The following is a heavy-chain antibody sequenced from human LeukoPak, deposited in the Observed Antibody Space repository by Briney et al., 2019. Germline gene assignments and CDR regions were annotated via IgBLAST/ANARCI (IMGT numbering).Heavy chain of an antibody. CDR2: IRGSGGTT. CDR1: GFTFKNYA. D-gene: IGHD3-16*02. Sequence: GGSLRLSCTPYGFTFKNYAMAWVRQAPGKGLDWVSGIRGSGGTTYYAGSVKGRFTISRDNSNNFLFLDMNSLRAEDTALYFYMRCIWGTYRSFDFWGLGTLVTVSS. J-gene: IGHJ4*02. CDR3: MRCIWGTYRSFDF. V-gene: IGHV3-23*01.